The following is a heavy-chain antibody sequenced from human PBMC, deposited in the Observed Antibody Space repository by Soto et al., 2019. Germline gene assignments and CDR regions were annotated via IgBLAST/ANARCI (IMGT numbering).Heavy chain of an antibody. D-gene: IGHD6-6*01. J-gene: IGHJ4*02. V-gene: IGHV3-23*01. CDR3: AKSITARPFDY. CDR2: ISGSGGNT. CDR1: GFTFSSYA. Sequence: PGGSLILSCTASGFTFSSYAMSWVRQAPGKGLEWVSAISGSGGNTYYADSVKGRFTISRDNSKNTLYLQMNSLRAEDTAVYYCAKSITARPFDYWGQGARVTVSS.